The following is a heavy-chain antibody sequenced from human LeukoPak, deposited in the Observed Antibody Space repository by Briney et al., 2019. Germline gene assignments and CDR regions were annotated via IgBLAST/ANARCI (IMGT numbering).Heavy chain of an antibody. Sequence: SVKVSCKASGYTFTSHVINWVRQAPGQGLEWMGGIIPIFGTANYAQKFQGRVTITADKSTSTAYMELSSLRSEDTAVYYCARDNPYYDILTGHYYMDVWGKGTTVTVSS. J-gene: IGHJ6*03. D-gene: IGHD3-9*01. CDR3: ARDNPYYDILTGHYYMDV. CDR2: IIPIFGTA. V-gene: IGHV1-69*06. CDR1: GYTFTSHV.